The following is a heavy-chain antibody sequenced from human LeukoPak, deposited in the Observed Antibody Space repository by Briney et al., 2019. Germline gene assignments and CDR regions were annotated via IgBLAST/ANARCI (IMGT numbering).Heavy chain of an antibody. V-gene: IGHV1-24*01. Sequence: ASVTVSFKVSGYTLTELSMHWVRQAPGKGVEGMGGFDPEDGETIYAQRFQGRVTMTEDTSTDTAYMELSSLRSEDTAVYYCATADSSSPPFDYWGQGTLVTVSS. CDR3: ATADSSSPPFDY. CDR2: FDPEDGET. J-gene: IGHJ4*02. CDR1: GYTLTELS. D-gene: IGHD6-6*01.